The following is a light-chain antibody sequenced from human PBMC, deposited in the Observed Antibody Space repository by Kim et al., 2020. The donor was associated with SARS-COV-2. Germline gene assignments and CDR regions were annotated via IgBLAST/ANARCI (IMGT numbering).Light chain of an antibody. Sequence: SPGKSATLSRRASQSVSSYLAWYQQKPGQAPRLLIYDASNRATGIPARFSGSGSGTDFTLTISSLEPEDFAVYYCQQRSNWPPITFGQGTRLEIK. V-gene: IGKV3-11*01. CDR1: QSVSSY. CDR3: QQRSNWPPIT. CDR2: DAS. J-gene: IGKJ5*01.